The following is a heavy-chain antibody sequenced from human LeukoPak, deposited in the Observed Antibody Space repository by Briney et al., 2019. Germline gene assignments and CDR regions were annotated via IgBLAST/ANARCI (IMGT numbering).Heavy chain of an antibody. D-gene: IGHD4-11*01. CDR1: GGSISSSSFY. V-gene: IGHV4-39*07. J-gene: IGHJ2*01. Sequence: SDTLYLTCTVSGGSISSSSFYWGWIRPPPGKGLEGVVSLYHSGSTYYNPSLKSRVTISVDTSKNQFSLKLVSVTAADTAVYYCERAGYSGLRTFFDLWGRGTLVTVSS. CDR2: LYHSGST. CDR3: ERAGYSGLRTFFDL.